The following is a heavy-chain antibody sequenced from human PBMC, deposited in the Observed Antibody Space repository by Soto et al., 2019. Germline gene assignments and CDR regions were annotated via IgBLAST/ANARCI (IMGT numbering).Heavy chain of an antibody. J-gene: IGHJ4*02. D-gene: IGHD2-2*01. CDR2: IYYSGST. V-gene: IGHV4-30-4*01. Sequence: SETLSLTCTVSGGSISSGDYYWSWIRQPPGKGLEWIGYIYYSGSTYYNPSLKSRVTISVDTSKNQFSLKLSSVTAADTAVYYCARGGDCSSTSCYSTPLDYWGQGTLVTAPQ. CDR1: GGSISSGDYY. CDR3: ARGGDCSSTSCYSTPLDY.